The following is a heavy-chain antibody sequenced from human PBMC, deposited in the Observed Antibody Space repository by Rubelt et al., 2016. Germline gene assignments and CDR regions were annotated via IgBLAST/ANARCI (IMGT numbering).Heavy chain of an antibody. J-gene: IGHJ4*02. CDR2: VKADGSEK. Sequence: EVQLLESGGGLVEPGGSLRLSCAVSGFTFSTYAMTWVRQAPGMGLEWVASVKADGSEKYYVDSVKGRFTISRDNAKNSLHLQMSSLGDEDRAVDYCARSALYYGWPPGYLDYWGQGTLVTVAS. CDR1: GFTFSTYA. CDR3: ARSALYYGWPPGYLDY. V-gene: IGHV3-7*01. D-gene: IGHD2-8*01.